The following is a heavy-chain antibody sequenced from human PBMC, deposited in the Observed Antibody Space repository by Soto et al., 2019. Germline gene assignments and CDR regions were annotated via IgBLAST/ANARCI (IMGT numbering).Heavy chain of an antibody. J-gene: IGHJ6*02. CDR3: ARMSIAAAGGGYGMDV. CDR2: IKQDGSEK. V-gene: IGHV3-7*01. CDR1: GFTFSSYW. D-gene: IGHD6-13*01. Sequence: WGSLRLSCAASGFTFSSYWMSWVRQAPGKGLEWVANIKQDGSEKYYVDSVKGRFTISRDNAKNSLYLQMNSLRAEDTAVYYCARMSIAAAGGGYGMDVWGQGTTVTVSS.